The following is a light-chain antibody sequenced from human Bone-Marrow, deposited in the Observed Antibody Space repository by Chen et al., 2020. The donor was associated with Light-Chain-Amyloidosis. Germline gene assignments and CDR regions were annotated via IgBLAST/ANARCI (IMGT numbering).Light chain of an antibody. CDR1: QSVLYSSTNQNY. CDR2: WAS. CDR3: QQYCSTPRT. Sequence: DIVMTQSPDSLAVSLGERATINCKSSQSVLYSSTNQNYLAWYQQKPGQPPKLLLYWASTRRHGAPDRFSGSGSGTDFTLSISSLQTGDVAVYYCQQYCSTPRTVGQGTKVEIK. V-gene: IGKV4-1*01. J-gene: IGKJ1*01.